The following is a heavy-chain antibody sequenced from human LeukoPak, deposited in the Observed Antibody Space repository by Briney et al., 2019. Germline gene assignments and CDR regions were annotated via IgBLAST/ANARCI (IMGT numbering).Heavy chain of an antibody. D-gene: IGHD4-17*01. Sequence: GGSLRLSCAAYGFTFSSYWMTWVRQAPGKGLEWVANIGRDGSVKYHVDSVKGRFIISRDNAHNSLYLQMNSLRAEDTAVYYCARGEGGDYSWGQGTLVTVSS. V-gene: IGHV3-7*01. CDR3: ARGEGGDYS. CDR2: IGRDGSVK. J-gene: IGHJ5*02. CDR1: GFTFSSYW.